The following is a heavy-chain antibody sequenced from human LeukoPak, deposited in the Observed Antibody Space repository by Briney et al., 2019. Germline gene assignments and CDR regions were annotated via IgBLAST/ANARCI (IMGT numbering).Heavy chain of an antibody. V-gene: IGHV3-11*05. Sequence: PGGSLRLSCAGSGFTFSDYYMSWFRQAPGNGLEWVSYISSSSRYINYADSVKGRFTISRDNAKNSLYLQMNSLRAEDTAVYYCARDPYYYDSSGYSYFEYWGQGTLVTVSS. CDR2: ISSSSRYI. J-gene: IGHJ4*02. CDR3: ARDPYYYDSSGYSYFEY. CDR1: GFTFSDYY. D-gene: IGHD3-22*01.